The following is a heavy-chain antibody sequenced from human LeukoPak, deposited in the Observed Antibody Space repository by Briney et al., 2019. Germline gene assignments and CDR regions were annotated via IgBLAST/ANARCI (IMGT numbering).Heavy chain of an antibody. CDR2: LVYDARS. J-gene: IGHJ4*02. V-gene: IGHV3-33*01. CDR3: ARDLSAAFDF. D-gene: IGHD6-25*01. CDR1: GFPSSSYG. Sequence: RTGTSLRLSCAASGFPSSSYGMHWVRQAPGKGLEWVARLVYDARSDYANSVKGRFSISRDDSKNTLFLDMSNLRVEDTALYYCARDLSAAFDFWGQGVLVTVSS.